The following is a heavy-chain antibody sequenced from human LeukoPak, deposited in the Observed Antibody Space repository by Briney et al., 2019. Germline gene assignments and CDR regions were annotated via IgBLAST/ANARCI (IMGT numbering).Heavy chain of an antibody. J-gene: IGHJ4*02. CDR2: IYYSGST. CDR3: ARNDYDILTGYPAEFDY. Sequence: SETLSLTCTVSGGSISSYYWSWIRQPPGKGLEWIGYIYYSGSTNYNPSLKSRVTISVDTSKDQFSLKLSSVTAADTAVYYCARNDYDILTGYPAEFDYWGQGTLVTVSS. V-gene: IGHV4-59*01. D-gene: IGHD3-9*01. CDR1: GGSISSYY.